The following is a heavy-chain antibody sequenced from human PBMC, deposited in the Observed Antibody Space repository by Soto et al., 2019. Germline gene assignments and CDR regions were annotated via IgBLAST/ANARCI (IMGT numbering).Heavy chain of an antibody. CDR3: ARWPDGYYYYGMDV. CDR1: GYTFTSYD. V-gene: IGHV1-8*01. CDR2: MNPNSGNT. J-gene: IGHJ6*02. Sequence: QVQLVQSGAXXXXPGASVKVSCKASGYTFTSYDINWVRQATGQGLEWMGWMNPNSGNTGYAQKFQGRATMTRNTSISTAYMELSSLRSEDTAVYYCARWPDGYYYYGMDVWGQGTTVTVSS.